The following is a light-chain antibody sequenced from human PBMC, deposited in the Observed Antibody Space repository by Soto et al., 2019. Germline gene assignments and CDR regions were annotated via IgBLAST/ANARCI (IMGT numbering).Light chain of an antibody. CDR1: QTITTQ. Sequence: DIQMTQSPSTMSASVGDRVTITCRASQTITTQLAWYQQKPGKAPRLLIYKASSLDSGVPSRFSGSGTGTEFTLTISSLQPDDFATYYCQHYYNYPLTFGGGTKVEIK. J-gene: IGKJ4*01. CDR2: KAS. CDR3: QHYYNYPLT. V-gene: IGKV1-5*03.